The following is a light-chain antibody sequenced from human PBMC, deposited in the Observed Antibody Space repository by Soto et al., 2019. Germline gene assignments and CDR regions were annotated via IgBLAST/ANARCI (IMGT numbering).Light chain of an antibody. CDR2: GVS. V-gene: IGKV3-20*01. CDR3: QHYGDSSWT. CDR1: QSVSSTL. Sequence: EIVLTQSPVALSLSPWERATLSCRASQSVSSTLLTWYQQKPGQAPRLLIYGVSSRATGIPDRFSGSGSGSDFTLTISRLEPEDFAVYFCQHYGDSSWTFGQGTKVDI. J-gene: IGKJ1*01.